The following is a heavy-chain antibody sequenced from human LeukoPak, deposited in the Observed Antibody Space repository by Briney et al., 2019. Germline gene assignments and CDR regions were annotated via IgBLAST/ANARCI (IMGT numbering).Heavy chain of an antibody. CDR1: GGSIDSTNW. CDR2: IHHDGRI. V-gene: IGHV4/OR15-8*01. Sequence: SETLSLTCDVSGGSIDSTNWWNWVRQPPGKGLEWIGEIHHDGRINYNPSLKSRVTISVDTSENQFSLKLSSVTAADTAVYYCARATPYYYYGMDVWGQGTTVTVSS. CDR3: ARATPYYYYGMDV. J-gene: IGHJ6*02.